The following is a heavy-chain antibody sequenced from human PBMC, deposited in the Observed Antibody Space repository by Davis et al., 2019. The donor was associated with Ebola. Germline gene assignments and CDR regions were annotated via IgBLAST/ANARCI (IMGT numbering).Heavy chain of an antibody. V-gene: IGHV1-18*01. J-gene: IGHJ5*02. Sequence: ASVKVSCKASGYTFTSYGISWVRQAPGQGLEWMGWISAYNGNTNYAQKFQGRVTITRDTSASTAYMELSSLRSEDTAVYYCARGSGGWFNWFDPWGQGTLVTVSS. CDR2: ISAYNGNT. D-gene: IGHD6-19*01. CDR1: GYTFTSYG. CDR3: ARGSGGWFNWFDP.